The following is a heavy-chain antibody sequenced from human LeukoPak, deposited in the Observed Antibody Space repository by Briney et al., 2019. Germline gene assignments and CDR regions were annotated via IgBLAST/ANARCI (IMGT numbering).Heavy chain of an antibody. CDR1: GFTFSSYG. Sequence: GGSLRLSCAASGFTFSSYGMHWVRQAPGKGLEWVAVISYDGSNKYYADSVKGRFIISRDNSKNTLYLQTNSLRAEDTAVYYCAKSGFGELLLYFDYWGQGTLVTVSS. J-gene: IGHJ4*02. D-gene: IGHD3-10*01. V-gene: IGHV3-30*18. CDR2: ISYDGSNK. CDR3: AKSGFGELLLYFDY.